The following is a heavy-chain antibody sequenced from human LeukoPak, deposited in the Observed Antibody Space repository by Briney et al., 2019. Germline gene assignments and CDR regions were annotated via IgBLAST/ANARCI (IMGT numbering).Heavy chain of an antibody. J-gene: IGHJ4*02. D-gene: IGHD2-15*01. V-gene: IGHV4-59*01. Sequence: SETLSLTCTVSGGSISSYYWSWIRQPPGKGLEWIGYIYYSGSTNYNPSLKSRVTISVDTSKNQFSLKLSSVTAADTAVYYCARDSSFCSGGSCYPNYWGQGTLVTVSS. CDR3: ARDSSFCSGGSCYPNY. CDR2: IYYSGST. CDR1: GGSISSYY.